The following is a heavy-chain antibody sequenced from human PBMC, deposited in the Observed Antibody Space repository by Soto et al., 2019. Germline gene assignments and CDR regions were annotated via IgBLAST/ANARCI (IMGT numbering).Heavy chain of an antibody. J-gene: IGHJ6*02. CDR2: ISGSGGST. CDR3: AIDGKYSSSWKWGYYYYYYGMDV. D-gene: IGHD6-13*01. V-gene: IGHV3-23*01. CDR1: GFTFSSYA. Sequence: GESLKISCAASGFTFSSYAMSWVRQAPGKGLEWVSAISGSGGSTYYADSVKGRFTISRDNSKNTLYLQMNSLRAEDTAVYYCAIDGKYSSSWKWGYYYYYYGMDVWGQGTTVTVSS.